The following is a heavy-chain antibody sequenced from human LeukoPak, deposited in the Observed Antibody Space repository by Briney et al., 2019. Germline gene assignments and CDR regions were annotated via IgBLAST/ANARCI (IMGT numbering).Heavy chain of an antibody. Sequence: PGGSLRLSCAASGFTVSTNYMSWVRQAPGKGLEWVSLIYSGGSTYYADSVKGRFTISRDNSKNTPYLQLNSLRTEDAAVYYCARDGSVTTGNLVSWGQGTLVTVSS. V-gene: IGHV3-53*01. J-gene: IGHJ4*02. D-gene: IGHD4-11*01. CDR3: ARDGSVTTGNLVS. CDR1: GFTVSTNY. CDR2: IYSGGST.